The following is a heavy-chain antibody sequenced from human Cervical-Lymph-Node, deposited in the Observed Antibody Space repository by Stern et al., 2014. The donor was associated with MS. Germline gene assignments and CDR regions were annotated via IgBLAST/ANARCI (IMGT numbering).Heavy chain of an antibody. D-gene: IGHD2-2*02. J-gene: IGHJ6*02. CDR3: ARDGRHTYTYALDV. CDR2: IIPILGTA. V-gene: IGHV1-69*01. Sequence: QMQLVQSGAEVKKPGSSAKISCKASGGTFNVYAINWLRQAPGQGLEWMGGIIPILGTANYAQKFQGRVTITADESTRTMSMQISSLRSNDTAVYYCARDGRHTYTYALDVWGQGTAVTVSS. CDR1: GGTFNVYA.